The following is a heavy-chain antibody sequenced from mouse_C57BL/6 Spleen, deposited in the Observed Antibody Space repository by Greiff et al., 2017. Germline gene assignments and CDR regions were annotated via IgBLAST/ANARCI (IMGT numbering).Heavy chain of an antibody. CDR2: ISYSGST. J-gene: IGHJ1*03. CDR3: ASEGIYYGSSYSYWYFDV. V-gene: IGHV3-1*01. CDR1: GYPITSGYD. D-gene: IGHD1-1*01. Sequence: EVMLVESGPGMVKPSQSLPLTCTVTGYPITSGYDWHWIRHFPGNKLEWMGYISYSGSTNYNPSLKSRISITHDTSKNHFFLKLNSVTTEDTATYYCASEGIYYGSSYSYWYFDVWGTATTVTVSS.